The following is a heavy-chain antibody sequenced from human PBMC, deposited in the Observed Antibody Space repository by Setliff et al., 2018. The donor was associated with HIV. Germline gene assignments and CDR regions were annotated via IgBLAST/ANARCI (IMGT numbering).Heavy chain of an antibody. CDR3: ARDLSISNPYYDILTGPGVY. CDR1: GYTFTSYH. J-gene: IGHJ4*02. D-gene: IGHD3-9*01. V-gene: IGHV1-46*01. Sequence: ASVKVSCKASGYTFTSYHMYWVRQAPGQGLEWMGSINTSGGSTSYAQKFQGRVTMTRDTSTSTVYMELSSLRSEDTAVYYCARDLSISNPYYDILTGPGVYWGQGTLVTVSS. CDR2: INTSGGST.